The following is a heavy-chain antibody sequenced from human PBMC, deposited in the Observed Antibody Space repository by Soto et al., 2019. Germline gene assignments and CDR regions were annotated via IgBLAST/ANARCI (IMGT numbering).Heavy chain of an antibody. CDR1: GYTFTSYG. V-gene: IGHV1-18*04. D-gene: IGHD3-16*02. J-gene: IGHJ4*02. CDR2: ISAYNGNT. CDR3: AGTVIEDRAAPAAGYFFAY. Sequence: ASVKGSCTAYGYTFTSYGISWVRQSPGQGLAWMGWISAYNGNTNYAQQLQGRVTMTTDTSTSTAYMELRSLRSEDTAVYDCAGTVIEDRAAPAAGYFFAYGGQGTLVTVSS.